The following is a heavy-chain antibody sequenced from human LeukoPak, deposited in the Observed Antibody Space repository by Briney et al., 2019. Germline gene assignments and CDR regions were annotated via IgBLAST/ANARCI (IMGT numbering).Heavy chain of an antibody. CDR2: ISYDGSNK. V-gene: IGHV3-30*04. CDR1: GFTFSSYA. Sequence: SGGSPRLSCAASGFTFSSYAMHWVRQAPGKGLEWVAVISYDGSNKYYADSAKGRFTISRDNSKNTLYLQMNSLRAEDTAVYYCAKGGNAGGDSSGPIIHFDYWGQGTLVTVSS. D-gene: IGHD3-22*01. CDR3: AKGGNAGGDSSGPIIHFDY. J-gene: IGHJ4*02.